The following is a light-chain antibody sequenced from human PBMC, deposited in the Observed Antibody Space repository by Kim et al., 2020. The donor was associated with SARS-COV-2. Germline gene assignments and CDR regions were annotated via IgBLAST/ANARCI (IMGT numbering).Light chain of an antibody. V-gene: IGKV1-39*01. CDR3: QQSLSTPT. J-gene: IGKJ1*01. Sequence: DIQMTQSPSSLSASVGDRVTITCRTSQSISEYLSWYQQKPGKAPKLLIYATSNLQSGVPSRFSGSGYGTDFTLTITSLQPEDFATYYCQQSLSTPTFGQGTKVDIK. CDR1: QSISEY. CDR2: ATS.